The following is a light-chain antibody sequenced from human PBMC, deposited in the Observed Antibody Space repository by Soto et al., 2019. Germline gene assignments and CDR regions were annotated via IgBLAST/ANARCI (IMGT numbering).Light chain of an antibody. CDR2: EVT. J-gene: IGLJ3*02. V-gene: IGLV2-14*01. CDR1: SSDVGDRNY. Sequence: QSVLTQPASVSGSPGQSITMSCTGTSSDVGDRNYVSWYQQHPGKAPKLMIYEVTNRPSGVSDRFSGSKSDNTASLTISGLQAEDEADYYCSSYTITSTWVFGGGTKLTVL. CDR3: SSYTITSTWV.